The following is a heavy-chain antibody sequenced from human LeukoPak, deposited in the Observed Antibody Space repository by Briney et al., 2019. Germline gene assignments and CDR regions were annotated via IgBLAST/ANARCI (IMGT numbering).Heavy chain of an antibody. V-gene: IGHV4-61*02. J-gene: IGHJ4*02. CDR2: IYTSGST. Sequence: SETLSLTCTVSGGSINSGSYYWSWIRQPAGKGLEWIGRIYTSGSTNYNPSLKSRVTISVDTSKNQFSLKLSSVTAADTAVYYCARAEMATTGGFDYWGQGTLVTVSS. D-gene: IGHD5-24*01. CDR3: ARAEMATTGGFDY. CDR1: GGSINSGSYY.